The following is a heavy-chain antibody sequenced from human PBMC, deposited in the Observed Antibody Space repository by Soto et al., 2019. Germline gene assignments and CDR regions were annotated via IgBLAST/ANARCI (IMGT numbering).Heavy chain of an antibody. CDR1: GFTLRPYG. CDR3: TTHRIVVVPAAMTNDY. Sequence: VGSLRLSCAASGFTLRPYGMHWVRQAPGKGLEWVAVISNDGSNKYYADSVKGRFSISRDNSKNTLYLQMNSLKTEDTAVYYCTTHRIVVVPAAMTNDYWGQGTLVTVSS. CDR2: ISNDGSNK. D-gene: IGHD2-2*01. V-gene: IGHV3-30*03. J-gene: IGHJ4*02.